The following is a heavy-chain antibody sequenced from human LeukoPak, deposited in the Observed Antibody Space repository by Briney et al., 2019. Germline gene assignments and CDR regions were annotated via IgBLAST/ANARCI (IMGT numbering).Heavy chain of an antibody. J-gene: IGHJ4*02. V-gene: IGHV3-21*01. CDR1: GFILTNYG. CDR2: ISSSSAYI. CDR3: ARELSSSGYYFDS. Sequence: GGSLRLSCEASGFILTNYGMDWVRRAPGKGLEWVSSISSSSAYILYADSVRGRFTISRDNAKNSLYLQMNSLRVEDTAVYYCARELSSSGYYFDSWGQGNLVTVSS. D-gene: IGHD5-18*01.